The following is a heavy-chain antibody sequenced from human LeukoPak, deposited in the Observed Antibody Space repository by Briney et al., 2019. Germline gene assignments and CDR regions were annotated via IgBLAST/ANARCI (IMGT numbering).Heavy chain of an antibody. J-gene: IGHJ4*02. V-gene: IGHV3-21*01. CDR1: GFTFSSYA. CDR3: ARAALAVAPSTGY. CDR2: ISSSSSYI. Sequence: GGSLRLSCAASGFTFSSYAMSWVRQAPGKGLEWVSSISSSSSYIYYADSVKGRFTISRDNAKDSLYLQMNSLRAEDTAVYYCARAALAVAPSTGYWGQGTLVTVSS. D-gene: IGHD6-19*01.